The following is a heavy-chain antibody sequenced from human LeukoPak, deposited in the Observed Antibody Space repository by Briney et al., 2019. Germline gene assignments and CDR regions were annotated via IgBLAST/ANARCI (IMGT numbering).Heavy chain of an antibody. D-gene: IGHD3/OR15-3a*01. J-gene: IGHJ4*02. CDR3: ARGGTGYYFDY. Sequence: PGGSLRLSCAASGFIFSDFYMSWIRQAPGKGLEWVSYISSGSTYTNYADSVKGRFTISRDNAKNSLYLQMNSLRAEDTAVYTCARGGTGYYFDYWGQGTLVTVSS. CDR1: GFIFSDFY. CDR2: ISSGSTYT. V-gene: IGHV3-11*06.